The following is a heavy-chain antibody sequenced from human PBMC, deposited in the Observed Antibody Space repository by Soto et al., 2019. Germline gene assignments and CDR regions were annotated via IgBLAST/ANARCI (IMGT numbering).Heavy chain of an antibody. Sequence: PGGSLRLSCAASGFTFRNSWMHWVRQAPGKGLLWVSRIKTDGSSTIYADSVKGRFTISRDNAKNTLYLQMDNLRAEDTAVYYCARDQVDDSGHFFLDYWGHGTLVTVSS. V-gene: IGHV3-74*01. CDR1: GFTFRNSW. CDR2: IKTDGSST. J-gene: IGHJ4*01. D-gene: IGHD3-22*01. CDR3: ARDQVDDSGHFFLDY.